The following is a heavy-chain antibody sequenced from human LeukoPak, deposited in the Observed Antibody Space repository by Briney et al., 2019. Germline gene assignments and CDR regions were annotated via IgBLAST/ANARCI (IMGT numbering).Heavy chain of an antibody. D-gene: IGHD3-22*01. J-gene: IGHJ3*02. CDR3: ASPSKLVISRGGFDI. CDR2: IYFSETT. Sequence: SETLSLTCTVSGGSSSDTTYYWAWIRQPPGKGPEWIGSIYFSETTYNPSLKSRITISADTSKKHFSLKLSSVTAADTAVYYCASPSKLVISRGGFDIWGQGTMVTVSA. V-gene: IGHV4-39*02. CDR1: GGSSSDTTYY.